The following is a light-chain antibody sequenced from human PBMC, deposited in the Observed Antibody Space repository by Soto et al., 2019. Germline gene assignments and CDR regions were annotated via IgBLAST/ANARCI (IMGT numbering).Light chain of an antibody. CDR1: QSVRTY. CDR2: DAS. V-gene: IGKV3-11*01. CDR3: QQRYSWPPIT. Sequence: VLTQSPATLSLSPGERATLSCRASQSVRTYLAWYQQKPGQAPRLLIYDASNRATGIPARFSGSGSGTDFTLTISSLDPEDFAVYYCQQRYSWPPITFGQGTRLEIK. J-gene: IGKJ5*01.